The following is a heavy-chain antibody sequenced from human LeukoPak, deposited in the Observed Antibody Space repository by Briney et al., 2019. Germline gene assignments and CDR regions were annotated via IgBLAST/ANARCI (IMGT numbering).Heavy chain of an antibody. V-gene: IGHV3-30*18. D-gene: IGHD2-2*01. Sequence: PGGPLRLSCAASGFTFSSYGMHWVRQAPGKGLEWVAVISYDGSNKYYADSVKGRFTISRDNSKNTLYLQMNSLRAEDTAVYYCAKDEYQLLKYYYYGMDVWGQGTTVTVSS. CDR2: ISYDGSNK. J-gene: IGHJ6*02. CDR3: AKDEYQLLKYYYYGMDV. CDR1: GFTFSSYG.